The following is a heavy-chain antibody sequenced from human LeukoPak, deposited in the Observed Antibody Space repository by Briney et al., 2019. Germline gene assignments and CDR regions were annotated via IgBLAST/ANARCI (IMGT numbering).Heavy chain of an antibody. CDR1: GASISSGYW. CDR3: ARDDTGVIRGIRFHY. D-gene: IGHD3-10*01. J-gene: IGHJ4*02. Sequence: SGTLSLTCAVSGASISSGYWWSWVRPPPGKGLEWIGEIYHSGSTNHNPSLKSRVTISVDKSKNQFSLNLSSVTAADTAVYYCARDDTGVIRGIRFHYWGQGTLVTVSS. V-gene: IGHV4-4*02. CDR2: IYHSGST.